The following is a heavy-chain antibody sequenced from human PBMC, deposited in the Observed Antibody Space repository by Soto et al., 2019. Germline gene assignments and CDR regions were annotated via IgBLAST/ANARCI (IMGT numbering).Heavy chain of an antibody. Sequence: SVKVSFKASGGTSSSYASSWVRQAPGQGLEWMGGIIPIFGTANYAQKFQGRVTITADESTSTAYMELSSLRSEDTAVYYCARAFLQGIAAAGKGDYYYGMDVWGQGTTVTVSS. CDR1: GGTSSSYA. D-gene: IGHD6-13*01. CDR3: ARAFLQGIAAAGKGDYYYGMDV. J-gene: IGHJ6*02. CDR2: IIPIFGTA. V-gene: IGHV1-69*13.